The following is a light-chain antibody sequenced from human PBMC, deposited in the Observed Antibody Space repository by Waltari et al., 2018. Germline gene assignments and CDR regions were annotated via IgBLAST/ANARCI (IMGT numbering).Light chain of an antibody. Sequence: DIQMTQSPPTLSASVGDRVTITCRASQSLSGWLVWYQQKPGQAPKLLIFEASTLETGVPSRFSGSGSGTEFTLTISSLQPDDFATYYCQQYKNLWTFGPGTKVEVK. CDR1: QSLSGW. CDR2: EAS. CDR3: QQYKNLWT. V-gene: IGKV1-5*03. J-gene: IGKJ1*01.